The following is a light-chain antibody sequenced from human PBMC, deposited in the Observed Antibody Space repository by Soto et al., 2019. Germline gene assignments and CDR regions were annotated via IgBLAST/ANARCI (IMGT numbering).Light chain of an antibody. Sequence: DIQMTQSPSSLSASVGDRVTITCQASQDIKNYLNWYQQKSGKAPKLLIYDASDLETGVPSRFSGSGSGKDFTFTINSLQPEDIATYYCQQYDNLPLTFGGGTKV. CDR2: DAS. V-gene: IGKV1-33*01. CDR3: QQYDNLPLT. J-gene: IGKJ4*01. CDR1: QDIKNY.